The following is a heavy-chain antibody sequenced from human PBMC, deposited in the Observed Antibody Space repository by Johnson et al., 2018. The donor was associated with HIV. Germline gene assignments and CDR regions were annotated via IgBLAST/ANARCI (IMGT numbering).Heavy chain of an antibody. D-gene: IGHD6-19*01. V-gene: IGHV3-74*02. Sequence: VQLVESGGGLVQPGGSLRLSCAASGFTFSSYWMHWVRQAPGTGLVWVSRINSDGSRTSYADSVKGRFTISRDNAKNTLYLQMNSLKTEDTAVYYCTTISQWLVPGTFDIWGQGTMVTVSS. J-gene: IGHJ3*02. CDR3: TTISQWLVPGTFDI. CDR2: INSDGSRT. CDR1: GFTFSSYW.